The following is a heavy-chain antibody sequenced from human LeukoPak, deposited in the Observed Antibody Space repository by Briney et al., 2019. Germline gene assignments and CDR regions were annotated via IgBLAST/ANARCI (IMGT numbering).Heavy chain of an antibody. CDR3: ARDIDNYGDYIPY. CDR1: GFTFSSYG. Sequence: PGGSLRLSCAASGFTFSSYGMHWVRQAPGKGLEWVAFIRYDGSNKYYADSVKGRFTISRDNSKNTLYLQMNSLRAEDTAVCYCARDIDNYGDYIPYWGQGTLVTVSS. V-gene: IGHV3-30*02. J-gene: IGHJ4*02. CDR2: IRYDGSNK. D-gene: IGHD4-17*01.